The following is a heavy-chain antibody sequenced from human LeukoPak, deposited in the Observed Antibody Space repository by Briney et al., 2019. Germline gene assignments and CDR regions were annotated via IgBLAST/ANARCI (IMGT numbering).Heavy chain of an antibody. J-gene: IGHJ4*02. CDR3: ARVDPTVAFYY. CDR2: INSDGSST. Sequence: QPGGSLRLSCAASGFTFSSYWMHWVRQAPGKGLVWVSRINSDGSSTSYADSVKGRFTISRDNAKNTLYLQMNSLRAEDTAVYYWARVDPTVAFYYWGPGTLVTVSP. D-gene: IGHD4-23*01. V-gene: IGHV3-74*01. CDR1: GFTFSSYW.